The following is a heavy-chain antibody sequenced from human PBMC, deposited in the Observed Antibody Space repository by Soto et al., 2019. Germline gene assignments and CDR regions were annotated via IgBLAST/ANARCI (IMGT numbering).Heavy chain of an antibody. Sequence: GGSLRLSCAASGVTVSSNYMSWVRQAPGKGLEWVSVIYSGGSTYYADSVKGRFTISRDNSKNTLYLQMNSLRAEDTAVYYCARESGSRNYSYYGMDVWGQGTTVPVSS. V-gene: IGHV3-53*01. D-gene: IGHD3-3*01. CDR1: GVTVSSNY. J-gene: IGHJ6*02. CDR2: IYSGGST. CDR3: ARESGSRNYSYYGMDV.